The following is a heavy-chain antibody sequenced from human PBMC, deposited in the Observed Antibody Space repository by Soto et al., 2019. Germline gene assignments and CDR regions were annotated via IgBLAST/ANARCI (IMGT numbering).Heavy chain of an antibody. CDR2: INHSGST. CDR1: GGSFSGYY. V-gene: IGHV4-34*01. J-gene: IGHJ1*01. Sequence: SETLSLTCAVYGGSFSGYYWSWIRQPPGKGLEWIGEINHSGSTNYNPSLKSRVTISVDTSKNQFSLKLSSVTAADTAVYYCARGRVNHFQHWGQGTLVTVSS. CDR3: ARGRVNHFQH.